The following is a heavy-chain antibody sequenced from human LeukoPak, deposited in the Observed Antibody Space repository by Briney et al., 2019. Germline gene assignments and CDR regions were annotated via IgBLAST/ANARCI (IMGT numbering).Heavy chain of an antibody. CDR1: GGSISSGGYS. Sequence: SETLSLTCAVSGGSISSGGYSWSWIRQPPGKGLEWIGYIYHSGSTYYNPPLKSRVTISVARSKNQFSLKLSSVTAADTAVYCCARGSRNIVVVPAVSGGWFDHWGQGTLVTVSS. CDR3: ARGSRNIVVVPAVSGGWFDH. J-gene: IGHJ5*02. CDR2: IYHSGST. D-gene: IGHD2-2*01. V-gene: IGHV4-30-2*01.